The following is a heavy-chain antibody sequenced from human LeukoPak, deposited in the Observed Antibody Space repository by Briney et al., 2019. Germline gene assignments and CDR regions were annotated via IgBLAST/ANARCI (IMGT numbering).Heavy chain of an antibody. J-gene: IGHJ6*02. Sequence: TSETLSLTCTVSGGSISSGDYYWSWIRQHPGKGLEWIGYIYNSGNTYYNPSLKSRVTMSVDTSKNQFSLKLSSVTAADTAVYYCASSLPAASTQSYYYYGMDVWGQGTTVTVSS. CDR2: IYNSGNT. D-gene: IGHD2-2*01. V-gene: IGHV4-31*03. CDR1: GGSISSGDYY. CDR3: ASSLPAASTQSYYYYGMDV.